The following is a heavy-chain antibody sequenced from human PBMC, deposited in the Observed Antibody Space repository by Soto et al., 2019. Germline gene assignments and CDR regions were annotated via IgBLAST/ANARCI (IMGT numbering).Heavy chain of an antibody. D-gene: IGHD3-22*01. J-gene: IGHJ6*02. V-gene: IGHV4-39*01. CDR3: AGGDYYHSSGYYFYYYTMDV. CDR2: VYYGGST. Sequence: PSETLSLTCTVSGCSICSSSYYWGWIRQPPGKGLEWIGKVYYGGSTYYNPSLKSRVTISVETSKSQFSLKLSSVTAADTAVYYCAGGDYYHSSGYYFYYYTMDVWGQGTTVTVSS. CDR1: GCSICSSSYY.